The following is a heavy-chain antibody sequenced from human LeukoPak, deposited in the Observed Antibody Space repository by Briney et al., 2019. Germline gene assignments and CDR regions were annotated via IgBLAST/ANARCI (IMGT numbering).Heavy chain of an antibody. CDR1: GFTFSSYN. Sequence: GGSLRLSCAASGFTFSSYNMNWVRQAPGKGLEWVSSLVSSSSYIYYADSVKGRFTISRDNSKNTLYLQMNSLRAEDTAVYYCAKTMGCSSTSCYNYFDYWGQGTLVTVSS. CDR3: AKTMGCSSTSCYNYFDY. D-gene: IGHD2-2*02. CDR2: LVSSSSYI. V-gene: IGHV3-21*01. J-gene: IGHJ4*02.